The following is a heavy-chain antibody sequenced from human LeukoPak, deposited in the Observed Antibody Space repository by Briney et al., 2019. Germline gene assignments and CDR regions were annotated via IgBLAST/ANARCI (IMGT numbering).Heavy chain of an antibody. J-gene: IGHJ4*02. CDR1: GSTFSSYA. D-gene: IGHD3-16*01. V-gene: IGHV3-30-3*01. CDR3: ARDGLLGYFDY. CDR2: ISYDGSNK. Sequence: GGSLRLSCAASGSTFSSYAMHWVRQAPGKGLEWVAVISYDGSNKYYADSVKGRFTISRDNSKNTLYLQMNSLRAEDTAVYYCARDGLLGYFDYWGQGTLVTVSS.